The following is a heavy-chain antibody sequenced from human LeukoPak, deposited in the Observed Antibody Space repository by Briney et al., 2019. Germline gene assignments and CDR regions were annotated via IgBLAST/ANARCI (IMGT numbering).Heavy chain of an antibody. J-gene: IGHJ4*02. CDR3: AKPRWLQALDY. Sequence: PGGSLRLSCAASGFTFSSYGMHWVRQAPGKGLEWVAFIRYDGSSKYYADSVKGRFTISRDNSKNTLYLQMNSLRAEDTAVYYCAKPRWLQALDYWGQGTLVTVSS. V-gene: IGHV3-30*02. CDR2: IRYDGSSK. CDR1: GFTFSSYG. D-gene: IGHD5-24*01.